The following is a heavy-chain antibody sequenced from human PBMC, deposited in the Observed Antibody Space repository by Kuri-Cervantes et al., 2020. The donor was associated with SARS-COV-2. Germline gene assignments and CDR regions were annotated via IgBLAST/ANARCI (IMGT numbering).Heavy chain of an antibody. CDR3: AKEEGSGWYNWFDP. Sequence: GESLKISCAASGFTISNYGMHWVRQAPGKGLEWVGFLRYDGGENHYADSVKGRFTISRDSSKNTLYLEMNSLRVEDTAVYYCAKEEGSGWYNWFDPWGQGTLVTVSS. J-gene: IGHJ5*02. CDR2: LRYDGGEN. CDR1: GFTISNYG. V-gene: IGHV3-30*02. D-gene: IGHD6-19*01.